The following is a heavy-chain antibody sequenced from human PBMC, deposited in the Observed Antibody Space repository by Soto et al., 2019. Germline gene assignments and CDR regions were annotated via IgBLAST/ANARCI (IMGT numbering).Heavy chain of an antibody. CDR3: ARGDYDILTGPDNWFDP. V-gene: IGHV4-30-2*01. Sequence: SETLSLTCAVSGGSIGSGGYSWSWIRQPPGKGLEWIGYIYHSGSTYYNPSLKSRVTISVDRSKNQFSLKLSSVTAADTAVYYCARGDYDILTGPDNWFDPWGQGTLVTVSS. J-gene: IGHJ5*02. CDR1: GGSIGSGGYS. D-gene: IGHD3-9*01. CDR2: IYHSGST.